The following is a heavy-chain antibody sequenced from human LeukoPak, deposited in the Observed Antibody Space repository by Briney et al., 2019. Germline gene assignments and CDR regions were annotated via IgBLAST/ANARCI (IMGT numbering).Heavy chain of an antibody. V-gene: IGHV3-66*01. Sequence: PGGSLRLSCAASGFTVSGNYMSWVRQAPGKGLEWVSVIYSGGSTYYADSVKGRFTISRDNSKNTLYLQMKSLRAEDTAVYYCARERNLEIAVAGTIFDYWGRGTLVTVSS. J-gene: IGHJ4*02. CDR2: IYSGGST. D-gene: IGHD6-19*01. CDR3: ARERNLEIAVAGTIFDY. CDR1: GFTVSGNY.